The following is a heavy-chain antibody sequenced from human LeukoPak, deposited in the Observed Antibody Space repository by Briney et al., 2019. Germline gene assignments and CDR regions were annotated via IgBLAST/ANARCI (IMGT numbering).Heavy chain of an antibody. Sequence: GSLRLSCAASGFTFSSYWMSWVRQAPGKGLEWIGEINHSGSTNYNPSLKSRVTISVDTSKNQFSLKLSSVTAADTAVYYCARDPDRTPFDYWGQGTLVTVSS. CDR2: INHSGST. V-gene: IGHV4-34*01. CDR3: ARDPDRTPFDY. D-gene: IGHD3-22*01. J-gene: IGHJ4*02. CDR1: GFTFSSYW.